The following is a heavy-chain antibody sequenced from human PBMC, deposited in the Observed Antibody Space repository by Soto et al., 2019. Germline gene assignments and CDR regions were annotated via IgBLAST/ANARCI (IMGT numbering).Heavy chain of an antibody. CDR3: ARVPLEYSSSSVWFDP. CDR2: MNPNSGKT. Sequence: QVQLVQSGAEVKKPGASVKVSCKASGYTFTSYDINWVRQATGQGLEWKGWMNPNSGKTGYAQKFQGRVTMTRKTHISTPYIELSSLRSEDTAVYDCARVPLEYSSSSVWFDPWGQGTLVTVSS. D-gene: IGHD6-6*01. V-gene: IGHV1-8*01. CDR1: GYTFTSYD. J-gene: IGHJ5*02.